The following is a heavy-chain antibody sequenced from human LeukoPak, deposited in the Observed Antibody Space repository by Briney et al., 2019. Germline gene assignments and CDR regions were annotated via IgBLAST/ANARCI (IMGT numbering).Heavy chain of an antibody. Sequence: PGGSLRLSCAASGFTFSSYCMDWVRQTPGKGLEWVSSISSSSSYIYYADSVKGRFTISRDNAKNSLYLQMNSLRAEDAAVYFCAKAPVTSCRGAYCYPFDSWGQGTLVTVSS. V-gene: IGHV3-21*04. CDR3: AKAPVTSCRGAYCYPFDS. CDR1: GFTFSSYC. D-gene: IGHD2-21*01. J-gene: IGHJ4*02. CDR2: ISSSSSYI.